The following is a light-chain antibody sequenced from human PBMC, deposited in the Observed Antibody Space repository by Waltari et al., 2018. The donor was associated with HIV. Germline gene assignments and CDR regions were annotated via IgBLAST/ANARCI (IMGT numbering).Light chain of an antibody. CDR2: EVT. J-gene: IGLJ2*01. CDR3: SSYAPTNKFYVL. CDR1: SSDIGGYNY. Sequence: QSALTQPPSASGSPGQSVTMSCTGTSSDIGGYNYVSWYHQHPGKAPKPIMTEVTKRPSGVPVRFSGSKSGNTASLTVSGLQAEDEAHYYCSSYAPTNKFYVLFGGGTTLTVL. V-gene: IGLV2-8*01.